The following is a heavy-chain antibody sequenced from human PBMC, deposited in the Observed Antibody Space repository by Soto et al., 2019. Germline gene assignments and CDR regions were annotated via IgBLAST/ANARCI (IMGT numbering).Heavy chain of an antibody. J-gene: IGHJ4*02. V-gene: IGHV5-51*01. D-gene: IGHD3-16*01. CDR3: ARQDSHAYFSFDS. CDR2: IYPGGSDT. Sequence: GESLKISCKTSGYVFSNYWIAWVRQMPGEGLEWMGIIYPGGSDTRYRPSFIGQVTISADRSINTAFLQWTSLKASDSGIYFCARQDSHAYFSFDSWGQGTVVTVTS. CDR1: GYVFSNYW.